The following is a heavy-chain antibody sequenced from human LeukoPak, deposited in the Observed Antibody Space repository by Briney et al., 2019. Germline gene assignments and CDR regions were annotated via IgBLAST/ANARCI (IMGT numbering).Heavy chain of an antibody. CDR3: ASGQQLVPFDY. CDR1: GFTFSSYS. V-gene: IGHV3-21*01. D-gene: IGHD6-13*01. Sequence: GGSLRLSCAASGFTFSSYSMNWVRQAPGKGLEWVSSISSSSTYIYYADSVKGRFTISRDNAKNSLYLQMNSLRAEDTAVYYCASGQQLVPFDYWGQGTLVTVSS. J-gene: IGHJ4*02. CDR2: ISSSSTYI.